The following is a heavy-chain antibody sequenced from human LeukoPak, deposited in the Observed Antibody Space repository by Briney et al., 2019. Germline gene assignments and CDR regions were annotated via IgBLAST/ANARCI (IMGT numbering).Heavy chain of an antibody. V-gene: IGHV3-30*03. CDR3: ARDYYDSSGYYPWTY. D-gene: IGHD3-22*01. J-gene: IGHJ4*02. CDR2: ISSDGRNK. CDR1: GFTFSSYG. Sequence: GGSLRLSCAASGFTFSSYGMHWVRQAPGKGLEWVAVISSDGRNKYYAESVKGRFTISRDNSKNTLFLQMSSLRAEDTAVYYCARDYYDSSGYYPWTYWGQGTLVTVSS.